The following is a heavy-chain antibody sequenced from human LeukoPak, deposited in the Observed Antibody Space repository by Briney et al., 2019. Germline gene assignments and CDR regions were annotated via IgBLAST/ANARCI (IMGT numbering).Heavy chain of an antibody. Sequence: GGSLRLSCAASGFTFSSYGMHWVRQAPGKGLEWVAVISYDGSNKYYADSVKGRFTISRDNSKNTLYLQMNSLRAEDTAVYYCAKDQAASYYYYYMDVWGKGTTVTVSS. V-gene: IGHV3-30*18. J-gene: IGHJ6*03. D-gene: IGHD6-25*01. CDR2: ISYDGSNK. CDR1: GFTFSSYG. CDR3: AKDQAASYYYYYMDV.